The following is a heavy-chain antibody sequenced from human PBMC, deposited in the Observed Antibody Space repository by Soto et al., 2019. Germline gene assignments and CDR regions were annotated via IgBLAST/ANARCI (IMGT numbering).Heavy chain of an antibody. J-gene: IGHJ5*02. Sequence: QVQLQESGPRLVRPSETLSLTCTVSGVSIDNFFWSWIRQSPGKGLEWVGYVSRGGTAAYMSEGETTKDNTSLESRATISLDVATNQASLKLISVTAADTAVYYCARNRGGITVASKPLGECFDPWGQGTLVTVSS. D-gene: IGHD3-16*01. CDR2: VSRGGTAAYMSEGETT. CDR3: ARNRGGITVASKPLGECFDP. CDR1: GVSIDNFF. V-gene: IGHV4-59*03.